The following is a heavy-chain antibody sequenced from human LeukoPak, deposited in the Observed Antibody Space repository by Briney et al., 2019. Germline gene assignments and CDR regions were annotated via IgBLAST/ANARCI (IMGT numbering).Heavy chain of an antibody. J-gene: IGHJ4*02. CDR2: ISYDGSNK. D-gene: IGHD2-15*01. CDR1: GFTFSSYA. CDR3: ASSVAATLAGSGGVMDY. Sequence: GGSLRLSCAASGFTFSSYAMHWVRQAPGKGLERVAVISYDGSNKYYADSVKGRFTISRDNSKNALYLQMNSLRAEDTAVYYCASSVAATLAGSGGVMDYWGQGTLVTVSS. V-gene: IGHV3-30*04.